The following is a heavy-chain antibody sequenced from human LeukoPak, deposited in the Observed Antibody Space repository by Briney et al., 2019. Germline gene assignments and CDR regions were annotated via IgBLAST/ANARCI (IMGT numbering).Heavy chain of an antibody. J-gene: IGHJ4*02. Sequence: GASVKVSCKASGGTFSSYAISWVRQAPGQGLEWIGRIIPILGIANYAQKFQGRVTITADKSTSTAYMELSSLRSEDTAVYYCASDDDYYDSSGYTYDYWGQGTLVTVSS. V-gene: IGHV1-69*04. CDR3: ASDDDYYDSSGYTYDY. D-gene: IGHD3-22*01. CDR1: GGTFSSYA. CDR2: IIPILGIA.